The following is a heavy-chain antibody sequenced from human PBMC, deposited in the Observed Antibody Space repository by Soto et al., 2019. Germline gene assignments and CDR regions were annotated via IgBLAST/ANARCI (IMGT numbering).Heavy chain of an antibody. CDR3: TTDLYYDILTGYYRRWYFDY. V-gene: IGHV3-15*07. CDR2: IKSKTDGGTT. J-gene: IGHJ4*02. D-gene: IGHD3-9*01. CDR1: GFTFSNAW. Sequence: GGSLRLSCAASGFTFSNAWMNWVRQAPGKGLEWVGRIKSKTDGGTTDYAAPVKGRFTISRDDSKNTLYLQMNSLKTEDTAVYYCTTDLYYDILTGYYRRWYFDYWGQGTLVTVSS.